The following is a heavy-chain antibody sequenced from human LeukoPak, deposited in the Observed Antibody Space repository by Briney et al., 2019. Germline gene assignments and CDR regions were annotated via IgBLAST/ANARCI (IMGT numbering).Heavy chain of an antibody. CDR1: GFTFDAYA. D-gene: IGHD6-19*01. V-gene: IGHV3-23*01. J-gene: IGHJ4*02. CDR3: AKTTTGYSSGRFPGWPVDY. CDR2: IFGSGGST. Sequence: GGSLRLSCEASGFTFDAYAMYWVRQAPGKGLEWVSGIFGSGGSTHYADSVKGRFTISRDNSKNTVYLQMNSLRAEDTAVYYCAKTTTGYSSGRFPGWPVDYWGQGTLVTVSS.